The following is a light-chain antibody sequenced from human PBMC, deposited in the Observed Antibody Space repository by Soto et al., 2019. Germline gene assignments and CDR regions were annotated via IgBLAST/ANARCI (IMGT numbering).Light chain of an antibody. CDR2: KAS. J-gene: IGKJ4*01. CDR3: QQYKSYPLT. Sequence: DIQMTQSPSTLSASVGDRVTITCRASQSISSWLAWYQQKPGKAPNLLIYKASTLESGVPSRFSGSGSGTEFTLTISSVQPYDFATYYRQQYKSYPLTFGGGTKVDIK. CDR1: QSISSW. V-gene: IGKV1-5*03.